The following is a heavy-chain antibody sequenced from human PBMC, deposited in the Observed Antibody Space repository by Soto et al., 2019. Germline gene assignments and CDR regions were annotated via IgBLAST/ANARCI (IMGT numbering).Heavy chain of an antibody. D-gene: IGHD1-7*01. Sequence: ASVKVSCKASGYTFTSYDINWVRQATGQGLEWMGWMNPNSGNTGYAQKFQGRVTMTRNTSISTAYMELSSLRSEDTAVYYCARETPHNWTYIYYYYGMDVWGQGTTVTVSS. J-gene: IGHJ6*02. CDR1: GYTFTSYD. CDR2: MNPNSGNT. CDR3: ARETPHNWTYIYYYYGMDV. V-gene: IGHV1-8*01.